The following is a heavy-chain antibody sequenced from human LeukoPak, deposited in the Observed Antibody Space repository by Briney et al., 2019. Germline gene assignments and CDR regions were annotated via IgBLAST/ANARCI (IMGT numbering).Heavy chain of an antibody. CDR1: GGSISSYY. D-gene: IGHD3-3*01. V-gene: IGHV4-59*12. Sequence: SETLSLTCTVSGGSISSYYWSWIRQPPGKGLEWIGYIYYSGSTNYNPSLKSRVTISVDTSKNQFSLKLSSVTAADTAVYYCAITYYDFWSGYYTPYYFDYWGQGTLVTVSS. CDR3: AITYYDFWSGYYTPYYFDY. CDR2: IYYSGST. J-gene: IGHJ4*02.